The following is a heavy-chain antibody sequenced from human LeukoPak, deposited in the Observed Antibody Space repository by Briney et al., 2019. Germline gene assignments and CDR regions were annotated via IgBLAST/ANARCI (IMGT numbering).Heavy chain of an antibody. V-gene: IGHV3-7*01. CDR1: GFTFSSYW. J-gene: IGHJ3*01. Sequence: GGSLRLSCAASGFTFSSYWMSWVRQAPGKGLESVANMNQDGSEKYYVDSMKGRFTISRDNAKNSLYLQMNSLRAEDTAVYYCARALYSSSWGASWGQGTMVTVSS. CDR3: ARALYSSSWGAS. D-gene: IGHD6-13*01. CDR2: MNQDGSEK.